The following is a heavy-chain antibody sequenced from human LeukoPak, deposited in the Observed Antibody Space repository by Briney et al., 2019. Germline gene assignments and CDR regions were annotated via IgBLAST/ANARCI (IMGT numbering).Heavy chain of an antibody. Sequence: KPSETLSLTCAVYGGPFSDYYWNWIRQPPGKGLEWIGEINHSGSTNYNPSLKSRVTMSVDTFKNQFSLTLSSVTAADTAVYYCARVQDFETRGYYLGYWGHGTLVTVSS. CDR1: GGPFSDYY. CDR3: ARVQDFETRGYYLGY. CDR2: INHSGST. D-gene: IGHD3-22*01. J-gene: IGHJ4*01. V-gene: IGHV4-34*01.